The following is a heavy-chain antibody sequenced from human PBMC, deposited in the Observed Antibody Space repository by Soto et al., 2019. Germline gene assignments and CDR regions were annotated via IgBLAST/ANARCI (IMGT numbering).Heavy chain of an antibody. Sequence: EVRLVESGGGLVKPGGSLRLSCVASGLDFNTYSMSWVRQAAGKGLEWVSSIDHPGTYIYNSDSVKGRFTRSRDNANNSLFLQMNALRVDDTAVYYCANGGVNYWGQGTLVTVSS. D-gene: IGHD3-16*01. V-gene: IGHV3-21*01. CDR3: ANGGVNY. CDR1: GLDFNTYS. J-gene: IGHJ4*02. CDR2: IDHPGTYI.